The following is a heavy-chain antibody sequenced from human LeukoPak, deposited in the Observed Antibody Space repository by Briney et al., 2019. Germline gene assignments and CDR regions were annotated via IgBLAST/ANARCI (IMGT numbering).Heavy chain of an antibody. J-gene: IGHJ4*02. CDR3: ASVVPAARIIAPDY. Sequence: PSETLSLTCTVSGGSISSSSYYWGWIRQPPGKGLEWIGSIYYSGSTYYNPSLKSRVTISVDTSKNQFSLKLSSVTAADTAVYYCASVVPAARIIAPDYWGQGTLVTVSS. D-gene: IGHD2-2*01. CDR2: IYYSGST. V-gene: IGHV4-39*01. CDR1: GGSISSSSYY.